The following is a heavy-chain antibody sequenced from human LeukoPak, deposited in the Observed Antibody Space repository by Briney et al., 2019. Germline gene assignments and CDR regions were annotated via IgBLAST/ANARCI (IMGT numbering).Heavy chain of an antibody. V-gene: IGHV3-48*03. D-gene: IGHD3-10*01. Sequence: GGSLRLSCAASGFTFSSYEMNWVRQAPGKGLEWVSYISSSGSTIYYADSVKGRFTISRDNAKNSLHLQMNSLRAEDTAVYYCARELWFGGRTMFDPWGQGTLVTVSS. CDR2: ISSSGSTI. CDR3: ARELWFGGRTMFDP. J-gene: IGHJ5*02. CDR1: GFTFSSYE.